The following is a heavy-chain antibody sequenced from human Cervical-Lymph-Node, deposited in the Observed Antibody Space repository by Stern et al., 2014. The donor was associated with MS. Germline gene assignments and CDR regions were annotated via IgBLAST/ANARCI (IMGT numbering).Heavy chain of an antibody. CDR2: IIPILVTP. Sequence: QVQLVQSGAEVKKPGSSVKVSCKSSGDPSKNDPISWVRQAPGKRIEWMGEIIPILVTPSYAQKFQGRVTITADGSTGTVYMEISSLRSEDTAVYYCARQDAVAGLDYWGQGTLVTVSS. D-gene: IGHD6-19*01. J-gene: IGHJ4*02. V-gene: IGHV1-69*01. CDR1: GDPSKNDP. CDR3: ARQDAVAGLDY.